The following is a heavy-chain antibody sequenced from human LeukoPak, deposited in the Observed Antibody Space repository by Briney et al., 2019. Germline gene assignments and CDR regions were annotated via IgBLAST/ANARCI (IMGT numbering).Heavy chain of an antibody. CDR1: GFAFSSFA. D-gene: IGHD6-19*01. CDR3: TKELHVAVAVADYYYFYMDV. Sequence: GGSLRLSCAASGFAFSSFAMGWVRQSPGKGLEWLSTINGGGNTTFYSDSVKGRFTISRDNSKNTLYLHMDSLRPDDTAMYYCTKELHVAVAVADYYYFYMDVWGRGTAVTVSS. CDR2: INGGGNTT. V-gene: IGHV3-23*01. J-gene: IGHJ6*03.